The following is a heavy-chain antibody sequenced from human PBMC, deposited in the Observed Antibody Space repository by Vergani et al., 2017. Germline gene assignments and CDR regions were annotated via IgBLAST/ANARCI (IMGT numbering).Heavy chain of an antibody. Sequence: EVQLVESGGGLVQPGRSLRLSCTASGFTFGDYAMSWFRQAPGKGLEWVGFIRSKAYGGTTEYAASVKGRFTISRDDSKSIAYLQMNSLKTEDTAVYYCTRDRVSSSWSYYFDYWGQGTLVTVSS. D-gene: IGHD6-13*01. CDR1: GFTFGDYA. CDR3: TRDRVSSSWSYYFDY. J-gene: IGHJ4*02. CDR2: IRSKAYGGTT. V-gene: IGHV3-49*03.